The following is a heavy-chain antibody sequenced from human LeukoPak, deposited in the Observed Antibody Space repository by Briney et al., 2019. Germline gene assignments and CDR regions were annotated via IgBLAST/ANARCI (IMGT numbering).Heavy chain of an antibody. Sequence: SGPTLVKPTQTLTLTCTFSGISLSTSGVGVGWIRQPPGKALEWLALIYWDDDKRYSPSLKSRLTITKDTSKNQVVLTMTNMDPVDTATYYCAHRAVDYDFWSGYPSYFDYWGQGTLVTVSS. J-gene: IGHJ4*02. D-gene: IGHD3-3*01. CDR1: GISLSTSGVG. CDR2: IYWDDDK. CDR3: AHRAVDYDFWSGYPSYFDY. V-gene: IGHV2-5*02.